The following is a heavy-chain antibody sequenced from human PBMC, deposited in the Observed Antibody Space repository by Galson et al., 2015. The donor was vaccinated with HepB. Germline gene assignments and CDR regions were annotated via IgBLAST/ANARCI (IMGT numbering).Heavy chain of an antibody. CDR1: GFTFSSYG. V-gene: IGHV3-21*01. CDR2: ISSGSSYI. Sequence: SLRLSCAASGFTFSSYGMNWVRQAPGKGLEWVSSISSGSSYIYYADSVKGRFTISRDNAENSLYLQMNSLRAEDTAVYYCARSRVFRDAFDIWGQGTLVTVSS. D-gene: IGHD2-21*01. CDR3: ARSRVFRDAFDI. J-gene: IGHJ3*02.